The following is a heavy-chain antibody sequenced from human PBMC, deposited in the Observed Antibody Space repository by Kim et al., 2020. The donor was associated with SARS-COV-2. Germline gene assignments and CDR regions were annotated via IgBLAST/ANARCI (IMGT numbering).Heavy chain of an antibody. D-gene: IGHD3-10*01. J-gene: IGHJ3*02. CDR3: ARESPRTYAFDI. Sequence: YSQKFQGRVTITRDTSASTAYMELSSLRSEDTAVYYCARESPRTYAFDIWGQGTMVTVSS. V-gene: IGHV1-3*01.